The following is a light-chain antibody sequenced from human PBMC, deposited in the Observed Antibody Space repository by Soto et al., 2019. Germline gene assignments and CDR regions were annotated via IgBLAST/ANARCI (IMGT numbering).Light chain of an antibody. CDR3: QKYNGAPPET. Sequence: DIQMTQSPSSLSATVGDRVTITCRASQDISNYLAWHQQKPGKVPKLLIYAASTLQPGVPSRFSGSGSGKDFTLTISSLQPEDVATYYCQKYNGAPPETFGPGTKVAIK. CDR1: QDISNY. CDR2: AAS. V-gene: IGKV1-27*01. J-gene: IGKJ3*01.